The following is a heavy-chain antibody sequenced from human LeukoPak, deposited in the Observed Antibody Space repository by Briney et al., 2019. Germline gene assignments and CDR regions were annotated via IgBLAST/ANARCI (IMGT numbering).Heavy chain of an antibody. J-gene: IGHJ4*02. CDR1: GFTFSSYA. CDR3: ARDPLRGSPRADDY. D-gene: IGHD3-10*01. Sequence: GGSLRLSCAASGFTFSSYAMHWVRQAPGKGLEYVSAISDNGGSTYYANSVKGRFTISRDNSKNTLYLEMGSLRAEDMAVYYCARDPLRGSPRADDYWGQGTLVTVSS. CDR2: ISDNGGST. V-gene: IGHV3-64*01.